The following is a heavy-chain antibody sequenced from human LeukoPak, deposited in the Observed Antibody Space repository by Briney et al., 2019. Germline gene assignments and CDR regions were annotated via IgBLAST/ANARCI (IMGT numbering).Heavy chain of an antibody. D-gene: IGHD3-16*02. CDR2: LSGSAGGT. Sequence: GGSLRLSCGVSGITLSNYGMSWVRQAPGKGLEWVAGLSGSAGGTNYADSVKGRFTISRDNSKNTLFLQIDRLRAEDTAVYFCAKRGVVVRVFLVGFHKEAYYFDSWGQGAQVTVSS. V-gene: IGHV3-23*01. CDR3: AKRGVVVRVFLVGFHKEAYYFDS. CDR1: GITLSNYG. J-gene: IGHJ4*02.